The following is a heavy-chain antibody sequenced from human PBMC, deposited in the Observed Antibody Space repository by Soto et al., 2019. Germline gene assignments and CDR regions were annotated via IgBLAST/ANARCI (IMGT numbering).Heavy chain of an antibody. J-gene: IGHJ6*03. CDR2: MNPNSGNT. V-gene: IGHV1-8*01. CDR3: ARGPIFCSSTSCYEYYYYYTDV. D-gene: IGHD2-2*01. CDR1: GYTFTSYD. Sequence: ASVKVSCKASGYTFTSYDINWVRQATGQGLEWMGWMNPNSGNTGYAQKFQGRVTMTRNTSISTAYMELSSLRSEDTAVYYCARGPIFCSSTSCYEYYYYYTDVWGKGTTVTSP.